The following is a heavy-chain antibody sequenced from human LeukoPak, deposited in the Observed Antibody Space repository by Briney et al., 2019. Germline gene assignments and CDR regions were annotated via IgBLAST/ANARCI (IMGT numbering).Heavy chain of an antibody. CDR1: GGSFSGYY. CDR2: INHSGST. J-gene: IGHJ4*02. Sequence: ETLSLTCAVYGGSFSGYYWSWIRQPPGKGLEWIGEINHSGSTNYNPSLKSRVTISVDTSKNQFSLKLSSVTAADTAVYYCARLRGGPNRIFDYWGQGTLVTVSS. D-gene: IGHD2-15*01. V-gene: IGHV4-34*01. CDR3: ARLRGGPNRIFDY.